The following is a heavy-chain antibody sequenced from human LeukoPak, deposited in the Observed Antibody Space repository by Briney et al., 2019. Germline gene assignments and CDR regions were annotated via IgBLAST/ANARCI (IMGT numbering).Heavy chain of an antibody. CDR1: GGSISSYY. CDR2: IYYSGST. CDR3: ARGEEYGGNPRYYYMDV. J-gene: IGHJ6*03. Sequence: SETLSLTCTVSGGSISSYYWSWIRQPPGKGLEWIGYIYYSGSTNYNPSLKSRVTISVDTSKNQFSLKLSSVTAADTAVYYCARGEEYGGNPRYYYMDVWGKGTTVTVSS. D-gene: IGHD4-23*01. V-gene: IGHV4-59*01.